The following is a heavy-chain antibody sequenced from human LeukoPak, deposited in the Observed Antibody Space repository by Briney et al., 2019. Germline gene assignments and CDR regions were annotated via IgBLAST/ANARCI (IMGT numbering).Heavy chain of an antibody. J-gene: IGHJ4*02. Sequence: SETLSLTCTVSGGSISSSSFYWGWIRQSPGKGLEWIGSIYYSGSTYYNPSLKSRVTVSVDTSKDQFSLRLTSVTAADTSVYYCARGLRYSDYWGQGTLVSVSS. CDR2: IYYSGST. D-gene: IGHD3-9*01. CDR3: ARGLRYSDY. V-gene: IGHV4-39*01. CDR1: GGSISSSSFY.